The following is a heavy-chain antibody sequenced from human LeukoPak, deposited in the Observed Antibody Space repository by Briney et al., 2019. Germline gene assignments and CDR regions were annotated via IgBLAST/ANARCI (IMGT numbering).Heavy chain of an antibody. CDR1: GGSISSGGYY. CDR2: IYYSGST. J-gene: IGHJ4*02. V-gene: IGHV4-31*03. D-gene: IGHD2-2*02. CDR3: AREGCSSTSCYIDY. Sequence: SETLSLTCTVSGGSISSGGYYWSWIRQHPGKGLEWIGYIYYSGSTYYNPSLKSRVTISVDTSKNQFSLKLSSVTAADTAVYYCAREGCSSTSCYIDYRGQGTLVTVSS.